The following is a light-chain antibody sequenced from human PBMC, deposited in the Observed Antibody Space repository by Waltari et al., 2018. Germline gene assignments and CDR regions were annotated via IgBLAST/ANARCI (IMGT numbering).Light chain of an antibody. CDR3: GTWDSSLSSLV. J-gene: IGLJ3*02. CDR1: SSNIGNNY. Sequence: QSVLTQPPSVSAAPGQKVTISCSGSSSNIGNNYVSWYQQLPGTAPKLLIYENNKRPSGIPDRFSGSKSGTSATLGITGLLTGDEADYFCGTWDSSLSSLVFGGGTKLTVL. CDR2: ENN. V-gene: IGLV1-51*02.